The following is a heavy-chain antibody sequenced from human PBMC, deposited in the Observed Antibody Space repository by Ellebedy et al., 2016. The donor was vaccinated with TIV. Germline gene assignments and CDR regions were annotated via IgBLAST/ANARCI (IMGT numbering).Heavy chain of an antibody. D-gene: IGHD3-10*01. CDR2: IKTDGYEK. V-gene: IGHV3-7*03. CDR3: ARGLWSTSGSSPLDF. J-gene: IGHJ4*02. Sequence: PGGSLRLSCAASGFTFRSYWMTWVRQAAGKGLEWVANIKTDGYEKFYVDSVKGRFTVFRDHAESSLSLQMENLRTEDTAVYYCARGLWSTSGSSPLDFWGRGTLVTVSS. CDR1: GFTFRSYW.